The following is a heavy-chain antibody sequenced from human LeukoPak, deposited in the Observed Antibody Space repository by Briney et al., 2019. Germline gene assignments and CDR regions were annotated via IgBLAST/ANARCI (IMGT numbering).Heavy chain of an antibody. CDR1: GLTFSSYS. J-gene: IGHJ6*03. D-gene: IGHD5-12*01. CDR2: ISSSSSTI. CDR3: ARDIVAPYYYYMDV. Sequence: GGSLRLSCAASGLTFSSYSMDWVRQAPGKGLEWVSYISSSSSTIYYADSVKGRFTISRDNAKNSLYLQMNSLRAEDTAVYYCARDIVAPYYYYMDVWGKGTTVTVSS. V-gene: IGHV3-48*01.